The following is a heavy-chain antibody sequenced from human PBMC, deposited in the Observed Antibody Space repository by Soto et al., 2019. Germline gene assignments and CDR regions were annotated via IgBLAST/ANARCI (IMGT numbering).Heavy chain of an antibody. CDR1: GGTFSSYT. CDR2: IIPILGIA. V-gene: IGHV1-69*02. CDR3: AGDLGIAAANVQC. Sequence: QVQLFQSGAEVKKHGSSVKVSCKASGGTFSSYTISWVRQAPGQGLEWMGRIIPILGIANYAQKFQGRVTITAYKSTRTAYMELSRRRSEDTAVYYCAGDLGIAAANVQCWGQGTLVTVT. J-gene: IGHJ4*02. D-gene: IGHD6-13*01.